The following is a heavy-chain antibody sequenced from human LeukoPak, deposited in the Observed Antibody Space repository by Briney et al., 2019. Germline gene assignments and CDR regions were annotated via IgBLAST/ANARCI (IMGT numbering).Heavy chain of an antibody. J-gene: IGHJ4*02. CDR2: IRYDGSNK. D-gene: IGHD5-12*01. CDR3: AKDGNSGYDFYFFDY. CDR1: GFTFSSYG. Sequence: GGSLRLSCAASGFTFSSYGMHWVRQAPGKGLEGVAVIRYDGSNKYYADSVKGRFTISRDNSKNTLYLQMNSLRAEDTAVYYCAKDGNSGYDFYFFDYWGQGTLVTVSS. V-gene: IGHV3-30*02.